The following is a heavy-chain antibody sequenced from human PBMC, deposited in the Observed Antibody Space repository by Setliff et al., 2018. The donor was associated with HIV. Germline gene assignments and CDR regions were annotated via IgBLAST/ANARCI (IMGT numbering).Heavy chain of an antibody. CDR1: GYTFTGYY. D-gene: IGHD5-12*01. CDR2: INPNSGGT. V-gene: IGHV1-2*04. CDR3: ARVGGRDGYNWEYYFDY. Sequence: ASVKVSCKASGYTFTGYYMHWVRQAPGQGLEWMGWINPNSGGTNYAQKFQGWVTMTRDTSISTAYMELSRLRSDDTAVYYCARVGGRDGYNWEYYFDYWGRERWSPSPQ. J-gene: IGHJ4*02.